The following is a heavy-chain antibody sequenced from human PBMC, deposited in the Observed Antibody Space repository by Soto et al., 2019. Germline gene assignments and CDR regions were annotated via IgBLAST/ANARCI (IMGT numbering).Heavy chain of an antibody. CDR3: AVTVTTHYGMDV. CDR2: IIPIFGTA. D-gene: IGHD4-17*01. Sequence: QVQLVQSGAEVKKPGSSVKVSCKASGGTFSSYAISWVRQATGQGLEWMGGIIPIFGTANYAQKFQGRVTITADESTSTAYMELSSLRSEDTDVYYCAVTVTTHYGMDVWGQGTTVTVSS. V-gene: IGHV1-69*01. CDR1: GGTFSSYA. J-gene: IGHJ6*02.